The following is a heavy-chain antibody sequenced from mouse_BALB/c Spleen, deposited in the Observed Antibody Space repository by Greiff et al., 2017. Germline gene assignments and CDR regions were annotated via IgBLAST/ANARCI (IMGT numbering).Heavy chain of an antibody. CDR1: GFSLSRYS. V-gene: IGHV2-6-4*01. Sequence: VKLVESGPGLVAPSQSLSITCTVSGFSLSRYSVHWVRQPPGKGLEWLGMIWGGGSTDYNSALKSRLSISKDNSKSQVFLKMNSLQTDDTAMYYCARTGYDDRSPFAYWGQGTLVTVSA. D-gene: IGHD2-2*01. CDR2: IWGGGST. CDR3: ARTGYDDRSPFAY. J-gene: IGHJ3*01.